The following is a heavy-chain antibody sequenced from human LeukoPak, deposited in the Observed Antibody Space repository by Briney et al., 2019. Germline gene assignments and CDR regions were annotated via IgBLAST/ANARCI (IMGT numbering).Heavy chain of an antibody. CDR3: ARAPYYYDSSGQGGY. V-gene: IGHV1-69*13. D-gene: IGHD3-22*01. CDR2: IIPIFGTA. Sequence: GASVKVSCKASGGTFSSYAISWVRQAPGQGLEWMGGIIPIFGTANYAQMFQGRVTITADESTSTAYMELSSLRSEDTAVYYCARAPYYYDSSGQGGYWGQGTLVTVSS. J-gene: IGHJ4*02. CDR1: GGTFSSYA.